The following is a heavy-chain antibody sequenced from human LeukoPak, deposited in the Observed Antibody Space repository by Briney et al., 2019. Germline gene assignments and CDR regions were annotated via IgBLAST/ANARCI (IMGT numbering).Heavy chain of an antibody. Sequence: GASVKVSCKASGYTFRDFGISWVRQAPGQGLEWMGWITTYNGNTNYIQKLQGRVTMTTDTSTSTAYMGLRSLRSDDTAVYYCARGPYYDSWSGAGYWGQGTLVTVSS. CDR3: ARGPYYDSWSGAGY. V-gene: IGHV1-18*01. J-gene: IGHJ4*02. D-gene: IGHD3-3*01. CDR1: GYTFRDFG. CDR2: ITTYNGNT.